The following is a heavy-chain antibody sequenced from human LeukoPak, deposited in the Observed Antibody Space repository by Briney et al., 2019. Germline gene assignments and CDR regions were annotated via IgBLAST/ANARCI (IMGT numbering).Heavy chain of an antibody. D-gene: IGHD4-17*01. Sequence: GGSLRLSCAASGFTFSSYEMNWVRQAPGKGLEWVSYISSSGSTIYYADSVKGRFTISRDNAKNSLYLQTNSLRAEDTAVYYCASRGTTVTTFDYYYGMDVWGQGTTVTVSS. CDR3: ASRGTTVTTFDYYYGMDV. CDR1: GFTFSSYE. CDR2: ISSSGSTI. V-gene: IGHV3-48*03. J-gene: IGHJ6*02.